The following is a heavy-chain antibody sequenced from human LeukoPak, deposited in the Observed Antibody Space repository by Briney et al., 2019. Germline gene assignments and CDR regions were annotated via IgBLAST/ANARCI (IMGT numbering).Heavy chain of an antibody. J-gene: IGHJ4*02. CDR2: IRSKANSYAT. Sequence: PGRSLRLSCAASGFTFSGSAMHWVRQASGKGLEWVGRIRSKANSYATAYAASVKGRFTISRDDSKNTAYLQMNSLKTEDTAVYYCTRRGDYGGNSDYWGQGTLVIVSS. CDR1: GFTFSGSA. V-gene: IGHV3-73*01. D-gene: IGHD4-23*01. CDR3: TRRGDYGGNSDY.